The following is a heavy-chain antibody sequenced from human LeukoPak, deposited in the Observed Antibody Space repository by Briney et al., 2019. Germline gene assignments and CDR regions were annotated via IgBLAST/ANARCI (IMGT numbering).Heavy chain of an antibody. J-gene: IGHJ4*02. CDR1: EYTFTGYY. CDR2: INPNNGGT. CDR3: TRESGSYHGNDF. Sequence: GASVKVSCKASEYTFTGYYMHWVRQAPGQGLEWMGRINPNNGGTNYAQKFQGRVTTTGDTSISTAYMELSSLRSDDTAVYYCTRESGSYHGNDFWGQGTLVTVSS. V-gene: IGHV1-2*06. D-gene: IGHD1-26*01.